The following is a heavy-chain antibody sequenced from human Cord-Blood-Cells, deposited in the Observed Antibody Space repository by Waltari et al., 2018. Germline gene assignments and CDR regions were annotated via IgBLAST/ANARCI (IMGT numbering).Heavy chain of an antibody. J-gene: IGHJ4*02. CDR2: IYYSGST. V-gene: IGHV4-39*07. CDR1: SSYY. Sequence: SSYYWGWMRQPPGKGLEWIGSIYYSGSTYYNPSLKSRVTISVDTSKNQFSLKLSSVTAADTAVYYCAGQANWDDYWGQGTLVTVSS. D-gene: IGHD7-27*01. CDR3: AGQANWDDY.